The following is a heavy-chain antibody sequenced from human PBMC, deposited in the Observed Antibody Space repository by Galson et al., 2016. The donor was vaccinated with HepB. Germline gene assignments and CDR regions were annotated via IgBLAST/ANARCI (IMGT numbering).Heavy chain of an antibody. Sequence: SVKVSCKASGGPFSNHAISWVRQAPGQGLEYMGGIIPNFGAANYAQEFQGRVAITADDSTTTAYMELSSLTSEDTAVYYCARVYRHSNCEWFDPWGQGTLVIVSS. D-gene: IGHD4-11*01. CDR3: ARVYRHSNCEWFDP. CDR1: GGPFSNHA. J-gene: IGHJ5*02. CDR2: IIPNFGAA. V-gene: IGHV1-69*13.